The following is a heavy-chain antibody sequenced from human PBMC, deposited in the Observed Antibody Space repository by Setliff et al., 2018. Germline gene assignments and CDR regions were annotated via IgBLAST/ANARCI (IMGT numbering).Heavy chain of an antibody. CDR2: MNTKSGNA. Sequence: ASVKVSCKASGYTFTSYDINCVRQATGQGLEWVGWMNTKSGNAGSVQKFQGRVSMTRNTSISTAYMELSNLRSEDTAVYYCVSEADYWGQGTLVTVSS. V-gene: IGHV1-8*01. CDR1: GYTFTSYD. J-gene: IGHJ4*02. CDR3: VSEADY.